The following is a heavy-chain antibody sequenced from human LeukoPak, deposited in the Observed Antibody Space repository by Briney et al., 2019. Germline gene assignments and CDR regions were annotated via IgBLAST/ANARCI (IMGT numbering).Heavy chain of an antibody. D-gene: IGHD2-15*01. CDR3: AKWVVGASGSFDN. CDR2: ISGSGDNT. V-gene: IGHV3-23*01. J-gene: IGHJ4*02. CDR1: GFTFSSYA. Sequence: GGSLRLSCAPSGFTFSSYAMSWVSQAPGKGLEWVSAISGSGDNTYYADSVKGRFTISRDSRDNSKNTLFLQMNSLRVEDTAVHYCAKWVVGASGSFDNWGQGTLVTVSS.